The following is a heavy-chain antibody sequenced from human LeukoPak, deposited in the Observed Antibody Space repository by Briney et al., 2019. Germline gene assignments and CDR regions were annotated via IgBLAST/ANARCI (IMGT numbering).Heavy chain of an antibody. CDR1: GGSISSYY. Sequence: SETLSLTCTVSGGSISSYYWSWIRQPPGKGLEWIGYIYYSGSTNYNPSLKSRVTISVDTSKNQFSPKLSSVTAADTAVYYCARDQRVAGLDYWGQGTLVTVSS. CDR3: ARDQRVAGLDY. J-gene: IGHJ4*02. CDR2: IYYSGST. D-gene: IGHD6-19*01. V-gene: IGHV4-59*01.